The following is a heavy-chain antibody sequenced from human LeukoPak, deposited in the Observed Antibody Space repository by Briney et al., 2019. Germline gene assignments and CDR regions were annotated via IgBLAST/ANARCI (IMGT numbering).Heavy chain of an antibody. CDR1: GFNFSTYT. D-gene: IGHD3-3*02. V-gene: IGHV3-23*01. CDR3: AKAAFSRTSYFDY. J-gene: IGHJ4*02. Sequence: GGSLRLSCAASGFNFSTYTMSWVRQAPGKGLEWVSAISGSGGNTYYADSVKGRFPISRDISKNTLYLPMDSLSADHTAVYYCAKAAFSRTSYFDYWGQGTLVTASS. CDR2: ISGSGGNT.